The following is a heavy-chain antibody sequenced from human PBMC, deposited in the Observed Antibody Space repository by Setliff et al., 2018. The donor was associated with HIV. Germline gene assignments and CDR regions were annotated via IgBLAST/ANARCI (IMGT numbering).Heavy chain of an antibody. Sequence: SETLSLTCSVSGGSMSPYYWTWIRQPAGRGLEWIGRIYPTGSTIYNPSLRSRVTMSVDTSKNQFSLRLSSVTAADTAVYYCARHSDFWSEDAFDIWAQGTVVTVS. J-gene: IGHJ3*02. CDR2: IYPTGST. D-gene: IGHD3-3*01. CDR3: ARHSDFWSEDAFDI. V-gene: IGHV4-4*07. CDR1: GGSMSPYY.